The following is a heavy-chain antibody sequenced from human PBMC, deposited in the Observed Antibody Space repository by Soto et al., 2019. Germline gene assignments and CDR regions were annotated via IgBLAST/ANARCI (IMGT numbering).Heavy chain of an antibody. Sequence: SETLSLTCTVSGGSISSGGYYWSWIRQHPGKGLEWIGYIYYSGSTYYNPSLKSRVTISVDTSKNQFSLKLSSVTAADTAVYYCARVPGPIAAHPDEVWWFDPWGQGTLVTVSS. V-gene: IGHV4-31*03. D-gene: IGHD6-6*01. J-gene: IGHJ5*02. CDR1: GGSISSGGYY. CDR2: IYYSGST. CDR3: ARVPGPIAAHPDEVWWFDP.